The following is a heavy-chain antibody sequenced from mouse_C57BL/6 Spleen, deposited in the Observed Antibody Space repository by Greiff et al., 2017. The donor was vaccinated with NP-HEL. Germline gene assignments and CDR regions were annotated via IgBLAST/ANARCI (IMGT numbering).Heavy chain of an antibody. V-gene: IGHV5-4*01. CDR3: ARGQQFAY. J-gene: IGHJ3*01. Sequence: EVQVVESGGGLVKPGGSLKLSCAASGFTFSSYAMSWVRQTPETRLEWVATISDGGSYTYYPDNVKGRFTISRDNAKNNLYLQMSYLQSKDTAMYYCARGQQFAYWGKGTLVTVSA. CDR2: ISDGGSYT. CDR1: GFTFSSYA.